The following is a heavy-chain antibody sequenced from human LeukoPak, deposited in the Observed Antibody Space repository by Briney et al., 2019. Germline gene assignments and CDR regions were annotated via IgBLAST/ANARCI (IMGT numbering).Heavy chain of an antibody. CDR1: GGSISSGDYY. CDR3: ARVARSWENFDY. J-gene: IGHJ4*02. D-gene: IGHD1-26*01. V-gene: IGHV4-30-4*01. CDR2: IYYSGST. Sequence: PSQTLSLTCTVSGGSISSGDYYWSWIRQPPGKGLEWIGYIYYSGSTYYNPSLKSRVTISVDTSKNQFSLKLSSVTAADTAVYYCARVARSWENFDYWGQGTLVTVSS.